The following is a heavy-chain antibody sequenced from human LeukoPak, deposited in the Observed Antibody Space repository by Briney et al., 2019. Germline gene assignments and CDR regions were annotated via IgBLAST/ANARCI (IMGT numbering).Heavy chain of an antibody. CDR2: ITWNGGTT. D-gene: IGHD5-18*01. V-gene: IGHV3-20*04. Sequence: RPGGSLRLSCAASGFTFDDHGMNWVRQAPGKGLEWVSGITWNGGTTGYADSVRGRFTISRDNAKNSLYLQMNSLRAEDTAVYYCAKEGEKTAMVIEVDYWGQGTLVTVSS. J-gene: IGHJ4*02. CDR3: AKEGEKTAMVIEVDY. CDR1: GFTFDDHG.